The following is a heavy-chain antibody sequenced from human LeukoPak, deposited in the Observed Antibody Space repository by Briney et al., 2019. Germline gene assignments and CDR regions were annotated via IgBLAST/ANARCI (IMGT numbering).Heavy chain of an antibody. V-gene: IGHV4-59*01. D-gene: IGHD2-2*02. Sequence: SETLSLTCTVSGGSISSYYWSWIRQPPGKGLEWIGYIYYSGSTNYNPSLKSRVTISVDTSKNQFSLKLSSVTAADTAVYYCARGVSYNYYGMDVWGQGTTVTVSS. J-gene: IGHJ6*02. CDR2: IYYSGST. CDR3: ARGVSYNYYGMDV. CDR1: GGSISSYY.